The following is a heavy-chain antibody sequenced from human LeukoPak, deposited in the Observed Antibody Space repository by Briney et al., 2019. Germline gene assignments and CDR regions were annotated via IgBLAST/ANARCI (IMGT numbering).Heavy chain of an antibody. D-gene: IGHD3-22*01. Sequence: GGSLRLSCAASGFTFSNAWMSWVRQAPGKGLEWVGRIKSKTDGGTTDYAAPVKGRFTISRDDSKNTLYLQMNSLKTEDTAVYYCTTDLYYDSSGPGGYYWGQGTLVTVSS. CDR1: GFTFSNAW. V-gene: IGHV3-15*01. J-gene: IGHJ4*02. CDR3: TTDLYYDSSGPGGYY. CDR2: IKSKTDGGTT.